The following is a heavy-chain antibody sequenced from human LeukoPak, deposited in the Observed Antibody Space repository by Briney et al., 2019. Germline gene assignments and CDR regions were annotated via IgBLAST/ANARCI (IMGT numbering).Heavy chain of an antibody. D-gene: IGHD1-7*01. Sequence: SETLSLTCTVSGGSISSSSYYWGWIRQPPGKGLEWIGSIYYSGSTYYNPSLKSRVTISVDTSKNQFSLKLSSVTAADTAVYYCARQYNWNSRGGFYFDYWGQGTLVTVSS. CDR3: ARQYNWNSRGGFYFDY. CDR1: GGSISSSSYY. J-gene: IGHJ4*02. V-gene: IGHV4-39*07. CDR2: IYYSGST.